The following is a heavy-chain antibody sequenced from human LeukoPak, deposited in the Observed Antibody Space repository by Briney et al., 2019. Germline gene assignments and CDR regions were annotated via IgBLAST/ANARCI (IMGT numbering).Heavy chain of an antibody. CDR1: GFTFSSYG. CDR3: ARDQREDYYDSSGYPRPREVRPTYYYGMDV. V-gene: IGHV3-33*01. J-gene: IGHJ6*02. CDR2: IWYDGSNK. Sequence: PGGSLRLSCAASGFTFSSYGMHWVRQAPGKGLEWVAVIWYDGSNKYYADSVKGRFTISRDNSKNTLYLQMNSLRAEDTAVYYCARDQREDYYDSSGYPRPREVRPTYYYGMDVWGQGTTVTVSS. D-gene: IGHD3-22*01.